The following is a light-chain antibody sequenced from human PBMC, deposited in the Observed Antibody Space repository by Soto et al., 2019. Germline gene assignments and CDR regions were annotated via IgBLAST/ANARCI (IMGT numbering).Light chain of an antibody. CDR3: AAWDDSLSGVL. J-gene: IGLJ2*01. CDR2: SNN. Sequence: QSVLTQPPSASGTPGQRVTISCSGSSSNIGSNTVNWYQQLPGTAPKLLIYSNNQRPSGVPDRFSGSKSGTSASLAISGLQCEDEADYYCAAWDDSLSGVLFGGGTKLTVL. V-gene: IGLV1-44*01. CDR1: SSNIGSNT.